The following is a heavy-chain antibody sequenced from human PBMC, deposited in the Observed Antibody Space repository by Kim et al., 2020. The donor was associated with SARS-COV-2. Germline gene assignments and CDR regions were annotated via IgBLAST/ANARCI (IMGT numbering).Heavy chain of an antibody. J-gene: IGHJ4*02. CDR3: ARWLQYTYYFDY. Sequence: TYAQKFQGRVTITADESTSTAYMELSSLRSEDTAVYYCARWLQYTYYFDYWGQGTLVTVSS. V-gene: IGHV1-69*01. D-gene: IGHD5-12*01.